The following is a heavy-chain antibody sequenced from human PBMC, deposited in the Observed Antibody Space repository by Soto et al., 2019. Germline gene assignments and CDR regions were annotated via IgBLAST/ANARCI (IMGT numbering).Heavy chain of an antibody. J-gene: IGHJ5*02. V-gene: IGHV4-59*01. Sequence: SETLSLTCTVSGGSISSYYWSWIRQPPGKGLEWIGYIYYSGSTNYNPSLKSRVTISVDTSKNHFSLKLSSVTAADTAVYYCARSSGWYNNWFDPWGQGTLVTV. CDR2: IYYSGST. CDR3: ARSSGWYNNWFDP. D-gene: IGHD6-19*01. CDR1: GGSISSYY.